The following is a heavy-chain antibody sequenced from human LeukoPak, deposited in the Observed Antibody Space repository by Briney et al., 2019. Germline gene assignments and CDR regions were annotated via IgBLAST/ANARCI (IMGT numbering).Heavy chain of an antibody. D-gene: IGHD4-17*01. J-gene: IGHJ4*02. V-gene: IGHV3-53*01. CDR3: TRPTTVTTYGY. Sequence: GGSLRLSCAASGFTVSSNYMSWVRQAPGKGLEWVSVIYSGGSTYYADSVKGRFTISRDNSKNTAYLQMNSLKTEDTAVYYCTRPTTVTTYGYWGQGTLVTVSS. CDR2: IYSGGST. CDR1: GFTVSSNY.